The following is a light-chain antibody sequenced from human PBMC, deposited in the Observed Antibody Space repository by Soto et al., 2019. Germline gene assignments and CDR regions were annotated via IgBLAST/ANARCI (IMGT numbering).Light chain of an antibody. CDR1: QSISSY. Sequence: IQMTRSPSSLSACVRDRVTITCRASQSISSYLNWYQQKPGQAPKLLIYAASTLQSGVPSRFSGSGSGTDFTLTISSLQPEDFATYYCQQLNSYFFGGGTKVDI. CDR2: AAS. CDR3: QQLNSYF. J-gene: IGKJ4*01. V-gene: IGKV1-39*01.